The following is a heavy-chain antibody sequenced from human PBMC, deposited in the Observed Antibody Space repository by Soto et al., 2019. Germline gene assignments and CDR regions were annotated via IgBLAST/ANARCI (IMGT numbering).Heavy chain of an antibody. CDR1: GFSFSNSY. Sequence: PGGSLSLSCVASGFSFSNSYMTWLRQAPGKGLEWVSKISGTGTTIYYADSVKGRLTVSRDNAKNSVYLQMNSLRAEDTAVYYCAGDPYYYASDFWGQGTLVTVAS. V-gene: IGHV3-11*01. CDR3: AGDPYYYASDF. J-gene: IGHJ4*02. CDR2: ISGTGTTI. D-gene: IGHD3-10*01.